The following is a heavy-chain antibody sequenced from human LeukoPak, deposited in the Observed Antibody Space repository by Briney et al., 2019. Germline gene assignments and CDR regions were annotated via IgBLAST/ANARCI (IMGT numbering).Heavy chain of an antibody. CDR1: GFTFSSYW. CDR2: INGDGRNI. Sequence: GGSLRLSCVASGFTFSSYWMHWVRQDPRKGLVWVSRINGDGRNINYADSVRGRFTISRDNSKNTLYLQMNSLTAEDTAVYHCAKEVEPLWSGYTWFDPWGQGTLVTVSS. CDR3: AKEVEPLWSGYTWFDP. J-gene: IGHJ5*02. V-gene: IGHV3-74*01. D-gene: IGHD3-3*01.